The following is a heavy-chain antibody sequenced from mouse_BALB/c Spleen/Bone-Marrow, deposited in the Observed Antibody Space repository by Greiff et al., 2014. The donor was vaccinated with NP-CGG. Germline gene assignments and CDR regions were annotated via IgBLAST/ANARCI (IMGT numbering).Heavy chain of an antibody. CDR1: GFTFSEYG. V-gene: IGHV5-15*02. J-gene: IGHJ4*01. Sequence: EVQVVESXGGLVQPGGSRKLSCAASGFTFSEYGMAWVRQAPGKGPEWVAFISSLASSIYYADSVKGRFTLSRENAKNTLYLEMTSLRSEDTAMYFCVRRGKGIYAMDYWGQGTSVTVSS. CDR3: VRRGKGIYAMDY. CDR2: ISSLASSI.